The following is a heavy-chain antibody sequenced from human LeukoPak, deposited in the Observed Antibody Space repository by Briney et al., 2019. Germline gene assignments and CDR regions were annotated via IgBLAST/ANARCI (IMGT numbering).Heavy chain of an antibody. CDR3: ARDRSSSSEGDDY. CDR1: GGSISSHY. V-gene: IGHV4-59*11. D-gene: IGHD6-6*01. CDR2: IYYTGST. J-gene: IGHJ4*02. Sequence: PSETLSLTCTVSGGSISSHYWSWIRQPPGKGLEWIGYIYYTGSTYYNPSLKSRVTISVDTSKNQFSLKLSSVTAADTAVYYCARDRSSSSEGDDYWGQGTLVTVSS.